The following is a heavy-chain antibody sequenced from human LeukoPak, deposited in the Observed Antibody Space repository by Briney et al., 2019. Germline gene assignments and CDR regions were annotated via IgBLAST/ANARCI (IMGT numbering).Heavy chain of an antibody. CDR2: ISPSGNYI. V-gene: IGHV3-21*01. Sequence: GGSLRLSCAASGFTFSSHSMNWVRQAPGKGLEWVSSISPSGNYIYYADSLEGRFTISRDNAKNSLYLQMNSLRAEDTAVYYCARDLSSSIGCYSYWGQGTLVTVSS. J-gene: IGHJ4*02. CDR3: ARDLSSSIGCYSY. CDR1: GFTFSSHS. D-gene: IGHD2-2*01.